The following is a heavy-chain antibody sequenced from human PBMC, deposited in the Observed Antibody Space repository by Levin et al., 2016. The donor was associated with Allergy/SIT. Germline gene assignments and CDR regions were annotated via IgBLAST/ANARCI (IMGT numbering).Heavy chain of an antibody. Sequence: GESLKISCAASGFTFSSYAMSWVRQAPGKGLEWVSAISGSGGSTYYADSVKGRFTISRDNSKNTVYLQMNSLSAEDAAVYFCAKGSSNYRPYYFDYWGQGTLVTVSS. CDR2: ISGSGGST. V-gene: IGHV3-23*01. CDR3: AKGSSNYRPYYFDY. CDR1: GFTFSSYA. D-gene: IGHD2-2*01. J-gene: IGHJ4*02.